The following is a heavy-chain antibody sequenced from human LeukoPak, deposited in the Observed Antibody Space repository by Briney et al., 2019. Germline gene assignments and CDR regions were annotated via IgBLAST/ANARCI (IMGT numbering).Heavy chain of an antibody. CDR2: ISYDGSNK. J-gene: IGHJ4*02. Sequence: GGSLRLSCTASGFTFSSYGMHWVRQAPGKGLVWVAVISYDGSNKYYADSVKGRFTISRDNSKNTLYLQMNSLRAEDTAVYYCAKDGPWGSYLLRPTGYYFDYWGQGTLVTVSS. CDR1: GFTFSSYG. CDR3: AKDGPWGSYLLRPTGYYFDY. D-gene: IGHD1-26*01. V-gene: IGHV3-30*18.